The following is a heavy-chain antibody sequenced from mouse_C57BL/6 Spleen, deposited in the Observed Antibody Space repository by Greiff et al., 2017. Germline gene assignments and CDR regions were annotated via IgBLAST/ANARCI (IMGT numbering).Heavy chain of an antibody. J-gene: IGHJ4*01. CDR1: GFTFKNTY. CDR2: IDPANGNT. CDR3: DRDSSGYLYYSMDY. Sequence: EVQLQQSVAELVRPGASVKLSCTASGFTFKNTYMHWVKQRPEQGLEWIGRIDPANGNTKYAPKFQGKATITADTSSNTAYLQLSSLTSEDTAIYYCDRDSSGYLYYSMDYWGQGTSLTVSS. V-gene: IGHV14-3*01. D-gene: IGHD3-2*02.